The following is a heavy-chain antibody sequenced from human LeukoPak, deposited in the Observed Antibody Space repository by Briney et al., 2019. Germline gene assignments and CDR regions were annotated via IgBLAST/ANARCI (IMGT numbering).Heavy chain of an antibody. V-gene: IGHV4-39*01. CDR3: ARLRWRYFDY. D-gene: IGHD4-23*01. Sequence: PSETLSLTCTVSGGSISSSSYYWGWIRQPPGKGLEWIGSIYYSGSTYHNPSLKSRVTISVDTSKNQFSLKLSSVTAADTAVYYCARLRWRYFDYWGQGTLVTVSS. J-gene: IGHJ4*02. CDR1: GGSISSSSYY. CDR2: IYYSGST.